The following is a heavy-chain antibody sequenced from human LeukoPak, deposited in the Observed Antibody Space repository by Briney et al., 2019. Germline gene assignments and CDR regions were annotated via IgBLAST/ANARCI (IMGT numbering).Heavy chain of an antibody. D-gene: IGHD3-10*01. CDR1: GGSLNSYY. CDR3: ARDRPAGWFDP. J-gene: IGHJ5*02. Sequence: SETLSLTCTVSGGSLNSYYWSWIRQPPGKGLEWIGYISYSGGSNYNPSLKSRVTISLLTSKNQFSLKMSSVTAADTAVYYCARDRPAGWFDPWGQGTLVTVSS. V-gene: IGHV4-59*01. CDR2: ISYSGGS.